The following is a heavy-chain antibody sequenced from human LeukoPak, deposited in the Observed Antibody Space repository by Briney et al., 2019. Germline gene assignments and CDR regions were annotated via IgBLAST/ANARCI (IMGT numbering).Heavy chain of an antibody. CDR1: GFTFSNAW. J-gene: IGHJ6*03. D-gene: IGHD1-1*01. Sequence: GGSLRLSCAASGFTFSNAWMSWVRQAPGKGLEWVGRIKSKTDGGTTDYAAPVKGRFTSSRDDSKNTLYLQMNSLKTEDTAVYYCNGVQYYYYYMDVWGKGTTVTVSS. CDR3: NGVQYYYYYMDV. V-gene: IGHV3-15*01. CDR2: IKSKTDGGTT.